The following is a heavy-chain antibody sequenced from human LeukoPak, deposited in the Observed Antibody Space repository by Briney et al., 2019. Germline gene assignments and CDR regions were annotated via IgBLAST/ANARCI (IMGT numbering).Heavy chain of an antibody. D-gene: IGHD2-15*01. V-gene: IGHV3-48*01. J-gene: IGHJ4*02. Sequence: PGGSLRLSCAASGFIFSSYSMSWVRQAPGKGLEWISYIGGRGDGISYADSVKGRFTVSRDNAKNSLFLQMNRLRGEDTAIYFCAREIPGRIAADCWGQGTLVTVSS. CDR3: AREIPGRIAADC. CDR2: IGGRGDGI. CDR1: GFIFSSYS.